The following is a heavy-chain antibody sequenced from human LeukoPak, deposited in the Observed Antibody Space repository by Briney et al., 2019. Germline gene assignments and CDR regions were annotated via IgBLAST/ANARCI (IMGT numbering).Heavy chain of an antibody. CDR2: ISAYNGNI. D-gene: IGHD3-10*01. CDR3: ARDGAYYYGSGSKFDY. J-gene: IGHJ4*02. Sequence: ASVKVSCKASGYTFTTYPLNWVRQAPGQGLEWMGWISAYNGNINYAQKLQGRVTMTTDTSTSTAYMELRSLRSDDTAVYYCARDGAYYYGSGSKFDYWGQGTLVTVSS. CDR1: GYTFTTYP. V-gene: IGHV1-18*01.